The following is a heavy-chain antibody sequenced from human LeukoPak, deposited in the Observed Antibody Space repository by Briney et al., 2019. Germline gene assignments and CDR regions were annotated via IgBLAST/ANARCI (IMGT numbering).Heavy chain of an antibody. D-gene: IGHD1-26*01. Sequence: SETLSLTCTVSGGSISSSRYYWGWIRQPPGKGLEWIGSFYYDGGTYYNPSLKSRVTISVDTSKNQFSLNLRTVTAADTAVYYCARDPVRAATDDFWGQGTLVTVS. CDR2: FYYDGGT. V-gene: IGHV4-39*07. J-gene: IGHJ4*02. CDR1: GGSISSSRYY. CDR3: ARDPVRAATDDF.